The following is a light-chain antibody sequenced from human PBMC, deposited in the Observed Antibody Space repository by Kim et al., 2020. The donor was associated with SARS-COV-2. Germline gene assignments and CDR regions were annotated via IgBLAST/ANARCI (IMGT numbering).Light chain of an antibody. CDR1: QSITNY. CDR3: PLSDITPDA. J-gene: IGKJ2*01. Sequence: DIQMTQSPSSLSASVGDRVTITCRASQSITNYLNWYQQKPGKAPNLLIYTASSLQTGVPSRFSGSGSGTDFTLTISSLQPGDSTTYFCPLSDITPDAFGQGTSLEL. CDR2: TAS. V-gene: IGKV1-39*01.